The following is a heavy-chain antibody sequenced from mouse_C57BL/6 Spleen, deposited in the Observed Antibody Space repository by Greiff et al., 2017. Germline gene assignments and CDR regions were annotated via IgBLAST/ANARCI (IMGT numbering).Heavy chain of an antibody. J-gene: IGHJ2*01. CDR2: ISSGGSYT. V-gene: IGHV5-6*02. D-gene: IGHD3-2*02. CDR3: ARHVDSSGYVYYFDY. Sequence: EVKLEESGGDLVKPGGSLKLSCAASGFTFSSYGMSWVRQTPDKRLEWVATISSGGSYTYYPDSVKGRFTISRDNAKNTLYLQMSSLKSEDTAMYYCARHVDSSGYVYYFDYWGQGTTLTVSS. CDR1: GFTFSSYG.